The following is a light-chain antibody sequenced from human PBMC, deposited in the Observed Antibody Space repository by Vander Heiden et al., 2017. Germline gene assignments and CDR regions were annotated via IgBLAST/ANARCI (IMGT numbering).Light chain of an antibody. CDR2: GKN. V-gene: IGLV3-19*01. CDR1: SLRSYY. CDR3: NSRDSSGNHP. Sequence: ALTQAPAVSVALGQTVRITCQGDSLRSYYASWYQQKPGQAPVLVIYGKNNRPSGIPDRFSGSSSGNTASLTITGAQAEDEADYYCNSRDSSGNHPFGGGTKLTVL. J-gene: IGLJ2*01.